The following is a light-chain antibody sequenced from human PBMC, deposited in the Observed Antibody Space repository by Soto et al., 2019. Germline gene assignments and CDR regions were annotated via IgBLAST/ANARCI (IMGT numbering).Light chain of an antibody. V-gene: IGLV2-14*01. CDR1: SSDIGGYNY. Sequence: QSVLTQPASVSGSPGQSITISCTGTSSDIGGYNYVSWYQQHPGKAPKLMIYEVTNRPSGVSSRFSGSKSGNTASLTISVLQAEDEADYYCISYTSSSTLVFGGGTKLTVL. CDR2: EVT. J-gene: IGLJ3*02. CDR3: ISYTSSSTLV.